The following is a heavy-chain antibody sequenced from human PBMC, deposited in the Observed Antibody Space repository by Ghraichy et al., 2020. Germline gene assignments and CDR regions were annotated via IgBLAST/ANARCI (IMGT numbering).Heavy chain of an antibody. J-gene: IGHJ4*02. CDR3: ARGVQDGYNLLDK. D-gene: IGHD5-24*01. CDR1: GFSFAYSW. CDR2: INRAGGST. Sequence: GGSLRLSCAASGFSFAYSWMHWVRQAPGKGLVWVSRINRAGGSTNYADSVKGRFTISRDNAKNTLYLERNSLRAEDTAVYYCARGVQDGYNLLDKWGQGTLVTVSS. V-gene: IGHV3-74*01.